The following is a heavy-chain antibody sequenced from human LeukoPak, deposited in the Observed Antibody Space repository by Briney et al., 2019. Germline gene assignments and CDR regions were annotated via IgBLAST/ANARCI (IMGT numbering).Heavy chain of an antibody. D-gene: IGHD2-15*01. CDR1: GYTFTSYG. Sequence: ASVKASCKASGYTFTSYGISWVRQAPGQGLEWMGWISAYNGNTNYAQKLQGRVTMTTDTSTSTAYMELRSLRSDDTAVYYCAREMVWGCSGGSCFDYWGQGTLVTVSS. CDR2: ISAYNGNT. J-gene: IGHJ4*02. V-gene: IGHV1-18*01. CDR3: AREMVWGCSGGSCFDY.